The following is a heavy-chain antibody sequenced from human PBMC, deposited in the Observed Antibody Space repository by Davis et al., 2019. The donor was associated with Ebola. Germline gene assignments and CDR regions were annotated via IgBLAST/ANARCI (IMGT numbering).Heavy chain of an antibody. J-gene: IGHJ6*03. CDR1: GYTFTGYY. CDR3: ARSGDLFYYYYMDV. CDR2: INPNSGGT. Sequence: ASVKVSCKASGYTFTGYYMHWVRQAPGQGLEWMGWINPNSGGTNYAQKFQGRVTMTRDTSISTAYVELSRLRSDDTAVYYCARSGDLFYYYYMDVWGKGTTVTVSS. D-gene: IGHD7-27*01. V-gene: IGHV1-2*02.